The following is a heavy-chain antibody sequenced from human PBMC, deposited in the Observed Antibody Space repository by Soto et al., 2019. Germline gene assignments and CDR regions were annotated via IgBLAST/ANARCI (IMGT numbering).Heavy chain of an antibody. CDR2: ISDDGSNK. J-gene: IGHJ6*03. V-gene: IGHV3-30*18. D-gene: IGHD2-2*01. Sequence: GGSLRLSCASSGFTFSSYAMSLVRQATGKGLEWVAVISDDGSNKYYADSVKGRFTISRDNSKNTLYLQMNSLRAEDTAVYYCAKDRRYCSSTSCRRGYYYYYMDVWGKGTTVTVSS. CDR1: GFTFSSYA. CDR3: AKDRRYCSSTSCRRGYYYYYMDV.